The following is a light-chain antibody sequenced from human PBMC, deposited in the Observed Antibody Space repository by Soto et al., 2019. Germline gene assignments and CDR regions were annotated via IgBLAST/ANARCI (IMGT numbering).Light chain of an antibody. V-gene: IGKV3-11*01. Sequence: EIVLTQSPATLSLSPGERATLSCRASQSVSSFLAWYQQKPGQAPRLLIYDASIRATGIPARFSGSGSGTDFTLTISSLEPEDFAVYYCQQRGHWPPEVTFGPGTKVDIK. CDR3: QQRGHWPPEVT. CDR2: DAS. J-gene: IGKJ3*01. CDR1: QSVSSF.